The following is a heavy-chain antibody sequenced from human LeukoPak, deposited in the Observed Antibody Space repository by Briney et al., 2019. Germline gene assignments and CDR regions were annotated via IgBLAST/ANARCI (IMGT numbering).Heavy chain of an antibody. Sequence: SETLSLTCTVSSGSISSSSYYWGWIRQPPGKGLEWIGNIYYDGSTYYNPSLKSRVTISVDTSKNQFSLKLSSVTAADTAVYYCARFLIVVVTNDAFDIWGQGTMVTVSS. CDR1: SGSISSSSYY. V-gene: IGHV4-39*07. CDR3: ARFLIVVVTNDAFDI. D-gene: IGHD2-21*02. CDR2: IYYDGST. J-gene: IGHJ3*02.